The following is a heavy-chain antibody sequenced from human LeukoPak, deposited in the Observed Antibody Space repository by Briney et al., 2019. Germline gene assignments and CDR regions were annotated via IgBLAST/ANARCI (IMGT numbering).Heavy chain of an antibody. J-gene: IGHJ5*02. D-gene: IGHD2-15*01. Sequence: SETLSLTCTVSGGSISSGGYYWSWIRQHPGKGLEWIGYIYYSGSTYYNPSLKSRVTISVDKSKNQFSLKLSSVTAADTTVYYCARDCYCSGGSCNTTVNWFDPWGQGTLVTVSS. V-gene: IGHV4-31*03. CDR2: IYYSGST. CDR3: ARDCYCSGGSCNTTVNWFDP. CDR1: GGSISSGGYY.